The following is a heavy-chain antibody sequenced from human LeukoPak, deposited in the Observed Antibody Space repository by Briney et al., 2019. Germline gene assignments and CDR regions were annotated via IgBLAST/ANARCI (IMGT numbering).Heavy chain of an antibody. V-gene: IGHV3-9*01. CDR1: GFTFDDYA. CDR2: ISWNSGSI. Sequence: GGSLRLSCAASGFTFDDYAMHWVRQAPGKGLEWVSGISWNSGSIGYADPVEGRFTISRDNAKNSLYLQMNSLRAEDTALYYCAKGRPHPDWSPLNSQFDYWGQGTLVTVSS. CDR3: AKGRPHPDWSPLNSQFDY. J-gene: IGHJ4*01. D-gene: IGHD2-21*01.